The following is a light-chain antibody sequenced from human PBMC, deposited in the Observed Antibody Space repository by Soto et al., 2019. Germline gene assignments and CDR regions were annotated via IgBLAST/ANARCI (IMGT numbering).Light chain of an antibody. V-gene: IGKV3-11*01. CDR3: QHRSNWLT. J-gene: IGKJ4*01. CDR2: DAS. Sequence: EIVLTQSPATLSLSPGERATLSCRASQSVSSYLAWYQQKPGQAPRLLIYDASNRATGIPARFSGSGSGTDFTLTISSLQPEDFGVYYCQHRSNWLTFGGGTKVDIK. CDR1: QSVSSY.